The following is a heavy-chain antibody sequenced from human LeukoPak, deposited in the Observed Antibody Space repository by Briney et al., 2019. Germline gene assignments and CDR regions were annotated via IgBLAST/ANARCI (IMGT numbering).Heavy chain of an antibody. CDR3: ARDLGYDSSGSVAY. CDR2: IYYSGST. J-gene: IGHJ4*02. D-gene: IGHD3-22*01. Sequence: SETLSLTCTVSGGSISSGGYYWSWSRQHPGKGLEWIGYIYYSGSTYYNPSLKSRVTISVDTSKNQFSLKLSSVTAADTAVYYCARDLGYDSSGSVAYWGQGTLVTVSS. CDR1: GGSISSGGYY. V-gene: IGHV4-31*03.